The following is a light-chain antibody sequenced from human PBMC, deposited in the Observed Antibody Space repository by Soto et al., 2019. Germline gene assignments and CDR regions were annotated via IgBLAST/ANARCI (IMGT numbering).Light chain of an antibody. CDR2: MAS. J-gene: IGKJ4*01. CDR3: QQYNSYSVT. CDR1: QSISSW. Sequence: DIQMTQSPSTLSASVGDRVTITCRASQSISSWLAWYQQKPGKAPKLLIYMASSLESGVPSRFSGSGSGTEFTLPISSLQPYDFATYYCQQYNSYSVTFGGGTKVEIK. V-gene: IGKV1-5*03.